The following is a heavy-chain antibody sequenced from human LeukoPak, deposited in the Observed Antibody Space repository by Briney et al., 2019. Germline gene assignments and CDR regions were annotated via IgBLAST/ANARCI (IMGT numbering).Heavy chain of an antibody. D-gene: IGHD3-22*01. CDR2: ISGSGGGT. CDR1: GFTFSSYA. V-gene: IGHV3-23*01. Sequence: GGSLRLSCAASGFTFSSYALSWVRQAPGKGLEWVSGISGSGGGTYYADSVKGRFTISRDNSKNTLYLQMNSLRAEDTAVYYCAKYLSGSFDYWGQGTLVTVSS. J-gene: IGHJ4*02. CDR3: AKYLSGSFDY.